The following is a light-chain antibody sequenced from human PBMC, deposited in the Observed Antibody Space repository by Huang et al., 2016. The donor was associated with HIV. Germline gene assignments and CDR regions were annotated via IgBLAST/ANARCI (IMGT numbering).Light chain of an antibody. J-gene: IGKJ1*01. V-gene: IGKV3-20*01. CDR3: QQCGRSPWT. CDR2: GAS. CDR1: QSVSRNY. Sequence: EIVLTQSPGTLSLSPGERATLSCRASQSVSRNYLAWYQQKPGQAPRLLIYGASSRATGTPDRFSGSGSGTDFTLTINRLEPEDVAVYYCQQCGRSPWTFGQGTKVEIK.